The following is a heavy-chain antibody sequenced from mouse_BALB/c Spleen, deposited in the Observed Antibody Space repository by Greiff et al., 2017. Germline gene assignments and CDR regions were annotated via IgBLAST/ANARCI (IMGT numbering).Heavy chain of an antibody. CDR3: ARYYYGSSPHYAMDD. CDR1: GFTFSSYG. D-gene: IGHD1-1*01. J-gene: IGHJ4*01. CDR2: ISSGGSYT. V-gene: IGHV5-6*02. Sequence: DVMLVESGGDLVKPGGSLKLSCAASGFTFSSYGMSWVRQTPDKRLEWVATISSGGSYTYYPDSVKGRFTISRDNAKNTLYLQMSSLKSEDTAMYYCARYYYGSSPHYAMDDWGQGTSVTVAS.